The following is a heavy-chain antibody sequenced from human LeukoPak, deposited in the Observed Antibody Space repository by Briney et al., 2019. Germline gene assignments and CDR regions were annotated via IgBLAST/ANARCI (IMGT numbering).Heavy chain of an antibody. D-gene: IGHD4-23*01. J-gene: IGHJ3*02. CDR1: GYSFTSYW. CDR2: IYPGDSDT. Sequence: GESLKISCKGSGYSFTSYWIGWVRQMPGKGLEWMGIIYPGDSDTRYSPSFQGQVTISADKSISTAYLQWSSLKASDTAMYYCARSRLYGGKSPDAFDIWGQGTMVTVSS. V-gene: IGHV5-51*01. CDR3: ARSRLYGGKSPDAFDI.